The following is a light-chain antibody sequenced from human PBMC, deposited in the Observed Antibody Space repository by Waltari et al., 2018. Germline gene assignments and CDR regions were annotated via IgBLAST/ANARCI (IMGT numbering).Light chain of an antibody. Sequence: QSALTQPASLSGSPGQSLTISCTGTSRAVGSYNLFAWYQQHPGKAPKLMIYEGSKRPSGVSNRFSGSKSGNTASLTISGLQAEDEADYYCCSYAGSSYVFGTGTKVTVL. V-gene: IGLV2-23*01. CDR3: CSYAGSSYV. J-gene: IGLJ1*01. CDR2: EGS. CDR1: SRAVGSYNL.